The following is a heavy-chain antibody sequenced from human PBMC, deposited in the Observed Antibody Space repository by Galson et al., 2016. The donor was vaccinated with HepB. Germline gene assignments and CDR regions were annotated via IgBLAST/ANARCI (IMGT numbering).Heavy chain of an antibody. Sequence: SLRLSCAASGFTFSSYAMNWVRQAPGKGLEWVSEISANGHRTYYASSVKGRFTVSRDNYENTLYQQMDSLRAEDTAVYYCAKEQGTDEGWFGESDHWGQGTLVTVSS. CDR3: AKEQGTDEGWFGESDH. V-gene: IGHV3-23*01. D-gene: IGHD3-10*01. J-gene: IGHJ4*02. CDR1: GFTFSSYA. CDR2: ISANGHRT.